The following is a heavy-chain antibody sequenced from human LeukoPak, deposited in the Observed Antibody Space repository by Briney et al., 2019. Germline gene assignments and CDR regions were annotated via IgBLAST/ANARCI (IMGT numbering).Heavy chain of an antibody. D-gene: IGHD3-16*01. CDR2: INHSGST. CDR3: ARGSGRLGPS. CDR1: GGSFSGYY. V-gene: IGHV4-34*01. Sequence: SETLSLTCAVYGGSFSGYYWSWIRQPPGKGLEWIGGINHSGSTNYNPSLKSRVTISVDTSKNQFSLKLSSVTAADTAVYYCARGSGRLGPSWGQGTLVTVSS. J-gene: IGHJ5*02.